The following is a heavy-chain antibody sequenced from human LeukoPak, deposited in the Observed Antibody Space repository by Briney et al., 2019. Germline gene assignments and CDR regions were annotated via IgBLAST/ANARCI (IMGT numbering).Heavy chain of an antibody. Sequence: GGSLRLSCAASGFTFSSYAMSWVRQAPGKGLEWVSAISGSGGSTYYADSVKGRFTISRDNSKNTLYLQMNSLRAEDTAVYYCAKGKLYYYDSSGYYYFDYWGQGTLVTVSS. J-gene: IGHJ4*02. D-gene: IGHD3-22*01. V-gene: IGHV3-23*01. CDR2: ISGSGGST. CDR3: AKGKLYYYDSSGYYYFDY. CDR1: GFTFSSYA.